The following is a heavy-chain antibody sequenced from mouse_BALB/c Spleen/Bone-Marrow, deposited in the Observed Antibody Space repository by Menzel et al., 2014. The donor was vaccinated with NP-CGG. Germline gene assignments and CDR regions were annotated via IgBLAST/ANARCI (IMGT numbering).Heavy chain of an antibody. CDR3: ARGGGRGRDGYAMHY. Sequence: QVPLQQPGPGLVAPSQSLSITCPVSGLSFTSYGVHWVRQPPGQGLEWLGVIWAGGSTNYNSALMSRLFISKDNSKSQVFLKMNSLQTDDTAMYYCARGGGRGRDGYAMHYRGQGASFTVS. CDR1: GLSFTSYG. D-gene: IGHD3-3*01. V-gene: IGHV2-9*02. J-gene: IGHJ4*01. CDR2: IWAGGST.